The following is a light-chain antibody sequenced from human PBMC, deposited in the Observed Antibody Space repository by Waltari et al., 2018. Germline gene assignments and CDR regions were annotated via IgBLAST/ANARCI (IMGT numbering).Light chain of an antibody. CDR2: AAS. V-gene: IGKV1-39*01. J-gene: IGKJ1*01. CDR1: RTASDF. CDR3: QQSYNTPWT. Sequence: DIQMTQSPSSLAASVGDRATITCRASRTASDFLNWYQQKPGSAPKLLIYAASTLQSGVPSRFKGSGSGTDFTLTINSLQPEDFATYYCQQSYNTPWTFGQGTRVEIK.